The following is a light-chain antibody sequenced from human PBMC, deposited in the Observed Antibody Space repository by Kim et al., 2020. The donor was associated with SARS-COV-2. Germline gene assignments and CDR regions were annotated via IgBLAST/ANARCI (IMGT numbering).Light chain of an antibody. V-gene: IGKV1-39*01. J-gene: IGKJ3*01. CDR3: QQAYSTPFT. Sequence: DIQVTQSPSSLSASIGDRVTITCRTSQAIISYLNWYQQKPGRAPKILINAASNLQSGVPSRFSGSGSGTEFSLTISNLQPEDFATYYCQQAYSTPFTFGPWTKVDIK. CDR1: QAIISY. CDR2: AAS.